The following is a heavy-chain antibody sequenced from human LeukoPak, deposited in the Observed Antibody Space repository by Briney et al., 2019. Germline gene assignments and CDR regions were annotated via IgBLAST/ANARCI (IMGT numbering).Heavy chain of an antibody. CDR1: GYTFTSYY. V-gene: IGHV1-46*01. D-gene: IGHD5-12*01. CDR2: INPSGGST. CDR3: AREDSGYDIVY. Sequence: ASVEGSCKASGYTFTSYYMHWVRQAPGQGLEWMGIINPSGGSTSYAQKFQGRVTMTRDTSTSTVYMELSSLRSEDTAVYYCAREDSGYDIVYWGQGTLVTVSS. J-gene: IGHJ4*02.